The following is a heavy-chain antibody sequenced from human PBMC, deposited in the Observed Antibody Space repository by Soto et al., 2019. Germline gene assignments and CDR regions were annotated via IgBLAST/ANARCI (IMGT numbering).Heavy chain of an antibody. Sequence: GGSLRLSCAASGFTFSSYAMSWVRQAPGKGLEWVSAISGDGSSTYFADSGKGRFTISRDNSKNTLYLQMNRLRAEDTAVYYCARDWEFDWPNYYFDDWGQGTLVTVSS. J-gene: IGHJ4*02. CDR3: ARDWEFDWPNYYFDD. CDR2: ISGDGSST. CDR1: GFTFSSYA. V-gene: IGHV3-23*01. D-gene: IGHD3-9*01.